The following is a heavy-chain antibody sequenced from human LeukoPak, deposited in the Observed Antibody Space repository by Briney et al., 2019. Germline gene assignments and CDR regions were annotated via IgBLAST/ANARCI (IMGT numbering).Heavy chain of an antibody. Sequence: AGGSLRLSCAASGFTFSNYAMSWVRQAPGKGLEWVSSISGSGGSTYYADSVKGRFTISRDNSKNTLYLQMNSLRAEDAAVYYCAKAGNVIVVAQIDYWGQGTLVTVSS. D-gene: IGHD3-22*01. CDR3: AKAGNVIVVAQIDY. CDR1: GFTFSNYA. CDR2: ISGSGGST. V-gene: IGHV3-23*01. J-gene: IGHJ4*02.